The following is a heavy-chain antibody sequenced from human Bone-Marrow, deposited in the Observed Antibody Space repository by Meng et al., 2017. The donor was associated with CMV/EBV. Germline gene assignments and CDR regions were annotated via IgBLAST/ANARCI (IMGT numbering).Heavy chain of an antibody. D-gene: IGHD2-2*01. CDR3: ARDRGPAKHKPLPLDY. V-gene: IGHV1-2*02. CDR1: GYTFTGYY. Sequence: ASVKVSCKASGYTFTGYYMHWVRQAPGQGLEWMGWINPNSGGTNYAQKFQGRVTMTRDTSISTAYMELSRLRSDDTAVYYCARDRGPAKHKPLPLDYWGQGTLVTVSS. J-gene: IGHJ4*02. CDR2: INPNSGGT.